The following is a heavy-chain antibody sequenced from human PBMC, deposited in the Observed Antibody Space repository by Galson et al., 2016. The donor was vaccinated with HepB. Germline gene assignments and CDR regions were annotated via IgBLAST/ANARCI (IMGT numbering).Heavy chain of an antibody. CDR1: GFTVSNNY. CDR3: AKAPLGSCSGVRCYSLDI. Sequence: SLRLSCAASGFTVSNNYMSWVRQAPGKGLEWVSTIYSAGNTYYADSVKGRFIISRDNSKNTLYLQMNSLRAEDTAVYYCAKAPLGSCSGVRCYSLDIWGQGTMVTVSS. J-gene: IGHJ3*02. V-gene: IGHV3-53*01. D-gene: IGHD2-15*01. CDR2: IYSAGNT.